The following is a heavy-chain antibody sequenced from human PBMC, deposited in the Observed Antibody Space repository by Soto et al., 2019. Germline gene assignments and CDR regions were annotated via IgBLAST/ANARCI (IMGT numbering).Heavy chain of an antibody. CDR2: IYYSAST. D-gene: IGHD6-19*01. Sequence: PSETLSLTCTVSGGSISSSSYYWGWIRQPPAKGMGWSGYIYYSASTVYNPSLRSRITTSVDTCTNQFALKTSSLTAADMDVYYCVAGNEPGRLVPWFDPWGKGTLVTVSS. CDR3: VAGNEPGRLVPWFDP. J-gene: IGHJ5*02. V-gene: IGHV4-39*06. CDR1: GGSISSSSYY.